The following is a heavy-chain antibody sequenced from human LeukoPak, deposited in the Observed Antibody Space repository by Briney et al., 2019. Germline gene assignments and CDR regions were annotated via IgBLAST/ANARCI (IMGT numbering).Heavy chain of an antibody. CDR3: AIPSAKTADRFDP. V-gene: IGHV1-2*02. D-gene: IGHD2-15*01. CDR2: INPNSGGT. J-gene: IGHJ5*02. Sequence: GASVKVSCKASGYTFTGYYMHWVRQAPGQGLEWMGWINPNSGGTNYAQKFQGRVTMTRDTSISTAYMELSRLRSDDTAMYYCAIPSAKTADRFDPWGQGTLVTVSS. CDR1: GYTFTGYY.